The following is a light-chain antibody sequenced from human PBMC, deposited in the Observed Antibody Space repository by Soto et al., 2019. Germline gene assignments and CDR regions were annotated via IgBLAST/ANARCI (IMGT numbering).Light chain of an antibody. CDR1: QSISSY. V-gene: IGKV1-5*03. CDR2: KAS. CDR3: HSRA. J-gene: IGKJ5*01. Sequence: DMQMTQSPSSLSASGGDRVTITCRASQSISSYLNWYQQKPGKAPKLLIYKASTLKSGVPSRFSGSGSGTEFTLTISSLQPDDFATYYCHSRAFGQGTRLEIK.